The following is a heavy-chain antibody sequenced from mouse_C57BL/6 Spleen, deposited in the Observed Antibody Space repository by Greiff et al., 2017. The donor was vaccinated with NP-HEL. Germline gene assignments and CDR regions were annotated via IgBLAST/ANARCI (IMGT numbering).Heavy chain of an antibody. D-gene: IGHD2-10*02. Sequence: QVQLKQSGAELARPGASVKMSCKASGYTFTSYTMHWVKQRPGQGLEWIGYINPSSGYTKYNQKFKDKATLTADKSSSTAYMQLSSLTSEDSAVYYCARKYSYDSYAMDYWGQGTSVTVSS. CDR2: INPSSGYT. CDR1: GYTFTSYT. V-gene: IGHV1-4*01. J-gene: IGHJ4*01. CDR3: ARKYSYDSYAMDY.